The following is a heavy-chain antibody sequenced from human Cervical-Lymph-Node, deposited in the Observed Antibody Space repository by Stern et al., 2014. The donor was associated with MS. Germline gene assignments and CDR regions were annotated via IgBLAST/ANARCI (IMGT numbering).Heavy chain of an antibody. J-gene: IGHJ6*02. D-gene: IGHD2-2*01. CDR3: ARSLQYCGSTTCYFYGMDV. CDR2: IDNRGGSE. CDR1: GYSLTSHS. V-gene: IGHV1-46*01. Sequence: VQLVESGAEVKEPGASVTVSCKASGYSLTSHSMHWVRQAPGQGLEWMAIIDNRGGSETYAQKFQDRVTMTRDTSTSTVHMEVSSLRSDDTAVYYCARSLQYCGSTTCYFYGMDVWGQGTAVTVSS.